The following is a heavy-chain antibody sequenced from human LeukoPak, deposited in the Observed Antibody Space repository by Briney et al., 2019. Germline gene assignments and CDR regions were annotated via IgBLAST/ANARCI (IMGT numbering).Heavy chain of an antibody. D-gene: IGHD6-19*01. Sequence: SETLSLTCTVSGGSISRYFWTWIRLPPTKGLEWIGYISSSGSTSYNPSLTSRVTISIDTSKNHFSLKLSSVTAADTAVYYCARLIAVAGTFYYFDYWGQGTLVTVSS. J-gene: IGHJ4*02. CDR2: ISSSGST. CDR1: GGSISRYF. CDR3: ARLIAVAGTFYYFDY. V-gene: IGHV4-59*08.